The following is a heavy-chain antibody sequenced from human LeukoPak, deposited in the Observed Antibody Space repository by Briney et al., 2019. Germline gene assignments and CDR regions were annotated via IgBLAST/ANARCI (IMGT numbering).Heavy chain of an antibody. CDR3: ARVEGNIVTTTEGYFDY. Sequence: GGSLRLSCAASGFTFSSYAMHWVRQAPGKGLEWVSSISSSSSYIYYADSVKGRFTISRDNAKNSLYLQMNSLRAEDTAVYYCARVEGNIVTTTEGYFDYWGQGTLVTVSS. D-gene: IGHD5-12*01. CDR1: GFTFSSYA. J-gene: IGHJ4*02. V-gene: IGHV3-21*01. CDR2: ISSSSSYI.